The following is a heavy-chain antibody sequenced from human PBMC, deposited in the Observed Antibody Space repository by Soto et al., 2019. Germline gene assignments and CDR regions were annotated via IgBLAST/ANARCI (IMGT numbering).Heavy chain of an antibody. CDR2: ISWDGGST. D-gene: IGHD6-13*01. J-gene: IGHJ6*02. Sequence: PGGSLRLSCAASGFTLVDYTMHLVRQAPGKGLEWVSLISWDGGSTYYADSVKGRFTISRDNSKNSLYLQMNSLRTEDTALYYCAKDYSSRWPGFKYYGMGVWGQGTTVTVSS. CDR3: AKDYSSRWPGFKYYGMGV. V-gene: IGHV3-43*01. CDR1: GFTLVDYT.